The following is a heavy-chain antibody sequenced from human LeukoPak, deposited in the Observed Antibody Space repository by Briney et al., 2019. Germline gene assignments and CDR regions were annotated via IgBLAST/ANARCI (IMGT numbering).Heavy chain of an antibody. D-gene: IGHD4-23*01. CDR1: GGSISNYY. CDR3: ARADYGGNSAAFNI. V-gene: IGHV4-59*01. J-gene: IGHJ3*02. CDR2: IYSSGST. Sequence: SQTLSLTCTVSGGSISNYYWNWIRQPPGKGLEWIGYIYSSGSTYFNPSLTSRVTISVDTSKNQFSLNLTSVTAADTAVYYCARADYGGNSAAFNIWGQGTMVTVSS.